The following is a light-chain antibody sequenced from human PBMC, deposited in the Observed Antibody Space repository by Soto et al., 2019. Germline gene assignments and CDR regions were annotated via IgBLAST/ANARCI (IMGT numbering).Light chain of an antibody. CDR1: QSVSSY. CDR2: DAS. CDR3: NQCNKWPQP. V-gene: IGKV3-11*01. Sequence: EIVLTQSPATLSLSPGERASLSCRASQSVSSYLAWYQQKPGLAPRLLIYDASTRASGIPATFSGSGSGTDFTLTISSLKSEDFGVSYWNQCNKWPQPVAGGTKVDSK. J-gene: IGKJ4*01.